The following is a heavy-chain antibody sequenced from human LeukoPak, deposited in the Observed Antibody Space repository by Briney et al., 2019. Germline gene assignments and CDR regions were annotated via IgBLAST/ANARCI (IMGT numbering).Heavy chain of an antibody. CDR2: IYDSGST. CDR3: ARGGSGYDAFYYYGMDV. CDR1: GGSISSYY. D-gene: IGHD5-12*01. J-gene: IGHJ6*02. V-gene: IGHV4-59*01. Sequence: SETLSLTCTVSGGSISSYYWSWIRQPPGKGLEWIGYIYDSGSTNYNPSLKSRVTISVDTSKNQFSLKLSSVTAADTAVYYCARGGSGYDAFYYYGMDVWGQGTTVTVSS.